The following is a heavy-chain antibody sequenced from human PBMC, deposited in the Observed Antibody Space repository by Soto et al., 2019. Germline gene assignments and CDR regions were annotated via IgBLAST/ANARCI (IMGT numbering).Heavy chain of an antibody. V-gene: IGHV4-34*01. CDR3: ARNGDSDSSSSLDY. CDR2: INHSGST. J-gene: IGHJ4*02. D-gene: IGHD6-6*01. CDR1: GGSFSGYY. Sequence: SETLSLTCAVYGGSFSGYYWSWIRQPPGKGLEWIGEINHSGSTNYNPSLKSRVTISVDTSKNQFSLKLSSVTAADTAVYYCARNGDSDSSSSLDYWGQGTLVTVSS.